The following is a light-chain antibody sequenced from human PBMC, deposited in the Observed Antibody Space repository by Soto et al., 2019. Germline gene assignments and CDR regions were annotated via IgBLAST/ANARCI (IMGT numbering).Light chain of an antibody. CDR3: QQLYNYPPEFI. CDR2: TAS. J-gene: IGKJ4*01. CDR1: QGISTF. Sequence: DIPLTQSPSFLSASVGDRVTITCRASQGISTFLAWYQQKPGRTPELLIHTASTLQSGVPSRFGGSGSGAEFNLTISSLQPEDFATYYCQQLYNYPPEFIFGGGTKVEI. V-gene: IGKV1-9*01.